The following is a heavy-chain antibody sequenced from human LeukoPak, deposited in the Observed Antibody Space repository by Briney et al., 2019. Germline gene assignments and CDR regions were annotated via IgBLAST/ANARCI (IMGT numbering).Heavy chain of an antibody. Sequence: SESLCLTCAVYGGSFSGYYWSWVRGPPGKGREGSGDMCYSGSTTYNPPPNNRVTISVDATKNQFSLTLSSVTAADTAVYYCATDDAYYDSSGYRLYYFDYWGQGTLVTVSS. D-gene: IGHD3-22*01. CDR3: ATDDAYYDSSGYRLYYFDY. CDR2: MCYSGST. J-gene: IGHJ4*02. V-gene: IGHV4-59*01. CDR1: GGSFSGYY.